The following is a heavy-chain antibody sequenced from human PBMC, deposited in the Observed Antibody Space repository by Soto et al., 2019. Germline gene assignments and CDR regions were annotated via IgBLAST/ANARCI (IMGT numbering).Heavy chain of an antibody. Sequence: EVQLVESGGGLIQPGGSLRLSCAVSGFTVSNNYMSWVRQAPGKGLEGVSVIYSGGYTAYGDSVKGRFTISRDNSKNTLYFQMKSLRADAPAGFCGGPHPGGGGYWGQGTLVTVSS. CDR2: IYSGGYT. CDR3: GPHPGGGGY. CDR1: GFTVSNNY. D-gene: IGHD3-10*01. J-gene: IGHJ4*02. V-gene: IGHV3-53*01.